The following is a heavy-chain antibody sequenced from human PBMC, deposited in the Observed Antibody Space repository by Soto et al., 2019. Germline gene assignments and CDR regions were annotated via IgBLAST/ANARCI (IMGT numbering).Heavy chain of an antibody. V-gene: IGHV3-21*06. CDR3: AREGVHNYNEYYFDY. J-gene: IGHJ4*02. CDR1: GFTFSYYA. Sequence: GGSLRLSCAASGFTFSYYALHWVRRAPGKGLEWVSSISGIRDYIRYADSVKGRFTISRDNAKTSLYLQMNSLTAEDTAVYYCAREGVHNYNEYYFDYWGQGTLVTVSS. CDR2: ISGIRDYI. D-gene: IGHD3-22*01.